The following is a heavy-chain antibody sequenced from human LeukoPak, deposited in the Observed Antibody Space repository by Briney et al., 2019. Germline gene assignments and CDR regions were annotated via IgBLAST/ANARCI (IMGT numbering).Heavy chain of an antibody. CDR1: GFTFSSYS. V-gene: IGHV3-21*01. D-gene: IGHD6-19*01. J-gene: IGHJ4*02. Sequence: GGSLRLSCAASGFTFSSYSMNWVRQAPGKGLEWVSSISSSSSYIYYADSVKGRFTISRDNAKNSLYLQMNSLRAEDTAVYYCARGGQWLVSALDYWGQGTLVTVSS. CDR2: ISSSSSYI. CDR3: ARGGQWLVSALDY.